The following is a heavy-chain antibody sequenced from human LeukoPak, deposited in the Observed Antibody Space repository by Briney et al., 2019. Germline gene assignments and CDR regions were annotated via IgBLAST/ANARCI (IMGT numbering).Heavy chain of an antibody. CDR1: GYTFTAYF. CDR3: ARRLGGGYDFDY. J-gene: IGHJ4*02. D-gene: IGHD5-12*01. V-gene: IGHV1-2*02. CDR2: INTRTGGT. Sequence: GASVKVSCKASGYTFTAYFIHWVRQAPGQGLDWMGLINTRTGGTNYAPKFQGRVTMTRDPSISTAYMELRSLSSDDTAVYYCARRLGGGYDFDYWGQGALVTVSS.